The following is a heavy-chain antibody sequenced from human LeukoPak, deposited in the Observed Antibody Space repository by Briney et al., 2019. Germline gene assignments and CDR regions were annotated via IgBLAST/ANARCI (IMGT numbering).Heavy chain of an antibody. V-gene: IGHV3-21*01. CDR2: ISSSSSYI. Sequence: GGSLRLSCAASGFTFSSYSMNWVRQAPGKGLEWVPSISSSSSYIYYADSVKGRFTISRDNAKNSLYLQMNSLRAEDTAVYYCARDPLYDSSGYYQIDYWGQGTLVTVSS. CDR1: GFTFSSYS. D-gene: IGHD3-22*01. CDR3: ARDPLYDSSGYYQIDY. J-gene: IGHJ4*02.